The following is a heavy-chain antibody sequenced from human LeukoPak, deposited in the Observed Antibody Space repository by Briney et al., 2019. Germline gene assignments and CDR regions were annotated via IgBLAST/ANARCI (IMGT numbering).Heavy chain of an antibody. CDR1: GSSINSDYY. CDR3: ARHPLYYYGSGSYRGYFDY. V-gene: IGHV4-38-2*02. J-gene: IGHJ4*02. D-gene: IGHD3-10*01. Sequence: PSETLSLTCTVSGSSINSDYYWAWIRQPPGKGLEWIGSMYHTGNTYYNSSLKSRVTISVDTSKNQFSLKLSSVTAADTAVYYCARHPLYYYGSGSYRGYFDYWGQGTLVTVSS. CDR2: MYHTGNT.